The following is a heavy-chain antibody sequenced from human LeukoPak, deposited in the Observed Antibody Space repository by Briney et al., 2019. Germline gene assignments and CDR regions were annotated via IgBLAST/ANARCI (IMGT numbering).Heavy chain of an antibody. CDR2: ISSSSSYI. V-gene: IGHV3-21*01. D-gene: IGHD5-24*01. CDR1: GFTFSSYS. Sequence: PGGSLRLSCAASGFTFSSYSMNWVRQAPGKGLEWVSSISSSSSYIYYADSVKGRFNISRDNAKNSLYLQMNSLRAEDTAVYYCARDPRDGYDFDYWGQGTPVTVSS. CDR3: ARDPRDGYDFDY. J-gene: IGHJ4*02.